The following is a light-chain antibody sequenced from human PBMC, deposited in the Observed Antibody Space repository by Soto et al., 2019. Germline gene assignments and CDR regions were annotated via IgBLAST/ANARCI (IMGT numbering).Light chain of an antibody. V-gene: IGKV1-13*02. Sequence: AIQLTQSPSSLSASVGDAVTITCRASQGISSALAWSQQKPGKPPKLLIYDASFLDSGVPSRFSXTVSGTXXXXXXXXLQPEDFATYYCQQFYSYPITFGQGTRLEIK. CDR1: QGISSA. CDR2: DAS. CDR3: QQFYSYPIT. J-gene: IGKJ5*01.